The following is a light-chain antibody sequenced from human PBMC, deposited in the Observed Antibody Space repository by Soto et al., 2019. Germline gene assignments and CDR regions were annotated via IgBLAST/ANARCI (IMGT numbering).Light chain of an antibody. CDR2: EVS. CDR1: SSDVGAYNS. J-gene: IGLJ3*02. V-gene: IGLV2-14*01. CDR3: SSYTSGSTWV. Sequence: QSALPQPASVSGSPGQSITISCTGTSSDVGAYNSVSWYQQHPGKAPKLMIYEVSNRPSGVSNRFSGSKSGNTASLTISGLQAEDGGDYYCSSYTSGSTWVFGGGTKLTVL.